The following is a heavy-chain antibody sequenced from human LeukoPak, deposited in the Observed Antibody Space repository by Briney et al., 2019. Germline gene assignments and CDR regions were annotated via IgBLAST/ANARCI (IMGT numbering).Heavy chain of an antibody. Sequence: GGSLRLSCAASGSTFSSYGMHWVRQAPGKGLEWVAYIQYDGSNEQYADSVKGRFSISRDSSKNILYLQLNSLRAEDTAMYYCARGESSYCSGGCYFASWGQGTLVTISS. CDR1: GSTFSSYG. CDR3: ARGESSYCSGGCYFAS. J-gene: IGHJ5*01. CDR2: IQYDGSNE. D-gene: IGHD2-21*02. V-gene: IGHV3-30*02.